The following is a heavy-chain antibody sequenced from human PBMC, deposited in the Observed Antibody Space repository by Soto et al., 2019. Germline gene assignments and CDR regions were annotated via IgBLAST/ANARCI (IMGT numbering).Heavy chain of an antibody. CDR1: GFSLSTSGVG. CDR2: IYWDDDK. J-gene: IGHJ3*01. CDR3: AQQGGIAAAGTEGAFDL. D-gene: IGHD6-13*01. Sequence: SGPTLVNPTQTLTLTCTFSGFSLSTSGVGVGWIRQPPGKALEWLALIYWDDDKRYSPSLKSRLTITKDTSKNQVVLTMTNMDPVDTATYYCAQQGGIAAAGTEGAFDLWGQGTMVIVAS. V-gene: IGHV2-5*02.